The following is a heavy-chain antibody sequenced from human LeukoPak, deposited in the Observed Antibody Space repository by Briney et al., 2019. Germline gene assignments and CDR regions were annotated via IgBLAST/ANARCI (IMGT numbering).Heavy chain of an antibody. Sequence: GASVKVSCKASGYTFTSYGISWLRQAPGQGLEWMGWISAYNGNTNYAQKLQGRVTMTTDTSTSTAYMELRSLRSDDTAVYYCARGVWYCSSTSCPDAFDIWGQGTMVTVSS. V-gene: IGHV1-18*01. J-gene: IGHJ3*02. CDR2: ISAYNGNT. D-gene: IGHD2-2*01. CDR1: GYTFTSYG. CDR3: ARGVWYCSSTSCPDAFDI.